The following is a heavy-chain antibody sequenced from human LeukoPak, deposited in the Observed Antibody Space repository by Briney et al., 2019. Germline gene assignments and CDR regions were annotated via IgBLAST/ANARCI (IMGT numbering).Heavy chain of an antibody. J-gene: IGHJ6*02. CDR1: GFTFSDYY. CDR2: ISSSGSTI. CDR3: ARDSAERAYNYYYYYGMDV. Sequence: GGSLRLSCAASGFTFSDYYMSWIRQAPGKGLEWVSHISSSGSTIYYADSVKGRFTISRDNAKNSLYLQMNSLRAEDTAVYYCARDSAERAYNYYYYYGMDVWGQGTTVTVSS. V-gene: IGHV3-11*01. D-gene: IGHD1-1*01.